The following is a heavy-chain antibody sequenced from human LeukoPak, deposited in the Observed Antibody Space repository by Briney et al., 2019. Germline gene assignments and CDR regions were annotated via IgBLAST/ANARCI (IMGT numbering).Heavy chain of an antibody. CDR3: ARGPAAGTPYFDY. CDR2: LSTSGTT. J-gene: IGHJ4*02. CDR1: GGSISSYY. D-gene: IGHD6-13*01. V-gene: IGHV4-4*07. Sequence: SETLSLTCTVAGGSISSYYWSWLRQTAGKGLEWIGRLSTSGTTNYNPSLKSRVTMSVDTSKNHFSLNLTSVTAADTAVYYCARGPAAGTPYFDYWGQGTLVTVSS.